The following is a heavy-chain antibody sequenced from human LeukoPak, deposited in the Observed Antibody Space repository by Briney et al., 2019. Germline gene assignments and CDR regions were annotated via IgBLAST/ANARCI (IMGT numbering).Heavy chain of an antibody. J-gene: IGHJ4*02. D-gene: IGHD7-27*01. CDR3: AGAPRSWGFDY. Sequence: GASVKVSCKASGYTFTSYDINWLRQATGQGPEWMGWMNPNSGATGYAQKFQGRVTMTRSTSINTAYTELSSLRSEDTAVYYCAGAPRSWGFDYWGQGTLVTVSS. CDR1: GYTFTSYD. CDR2: MNPNSGAT. V-gene: IGHV1-8*01.